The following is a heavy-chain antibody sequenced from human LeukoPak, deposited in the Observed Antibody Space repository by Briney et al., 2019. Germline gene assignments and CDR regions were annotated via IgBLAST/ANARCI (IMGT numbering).Heavy chain of an antibody. CDR2: IYTSGST. Sequence: PSETLSLTCTVSGYSISSGYYWGWIRQPPGKGLEWIGRIYTSGSTNYNPSLKSRVTMSVDTSKNQFSLKLSSVTAADTAVYYCARDRSGSYYTGYFDYWGQGTLVTVSS. CDR3: ARDRSGSYYTGYFDY. CDR1: GYSISSGYY. J-gene: IGHJ4*02. V-gene: IGHV4-38-2*02. D-gene: IGHD1-26*01.